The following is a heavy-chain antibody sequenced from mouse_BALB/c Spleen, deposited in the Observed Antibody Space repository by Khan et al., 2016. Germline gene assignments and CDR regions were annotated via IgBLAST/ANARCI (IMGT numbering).Heavy chain of an antibody. CDR1: GDSITSGY. D-gene: IGHD1-1*01. Sequence: EVQLQESGPSLVKPSQTLSLTCSVTGDSITSGYWNWIRKFPGNKLEYMGYISYSGSTYYNLSLKSRISITRDTSKNQYYLQLNSVTTEDTATYYCARYDGSSYVRAMDYWGQGTSVTVSS. J-gene: IGHJ4*01. V-gene: IGHV3-8*02. CDR2: ISYSGST. CDR3: ARYDGSSYVRAMDY.